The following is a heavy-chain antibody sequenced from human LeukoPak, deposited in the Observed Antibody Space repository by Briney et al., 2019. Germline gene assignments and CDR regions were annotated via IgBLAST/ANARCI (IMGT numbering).Heavy chain of an antibody. J-gene: IGHJ4*02. CDR2: ISGSGGST. Sequence: PGGSLRLSCAASGFTFSSYAMHWVRQAPGKGLEWVSAISGSGGSTYYADSVKGRFTISRDNSKNTLYLQMNSLRAEDTAVYYCAKKEGSSSWFDYWGQGTLVTVSS. D-gene: IGHD6-6*01. CDR3: AKKEGSSSWFDY. CDR1: GFTFSSYA. V-gene: IGHV3-23*01.